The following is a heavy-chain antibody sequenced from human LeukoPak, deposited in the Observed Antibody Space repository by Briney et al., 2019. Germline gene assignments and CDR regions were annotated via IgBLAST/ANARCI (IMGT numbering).Heavy chain of an antibody. V-gene: IGHV4-61*01. CDR2: IYYSGST. CDR1: GGSVSSGSYY. J-gene: IGHJ4*02. D-gene: IGHD3-22*01. Sequence: SETLSLTCTVSGGSVSSGSYYWSWIRQPPGKELEWIGYIYYSGSTNYNPSLKSRVTISVDTSKNQFSLKLSSVTAADTAVYYCARDAYDSSGYYTIWGQGTLVTVSS. CDR3: ARDAYDSSGYYTI.